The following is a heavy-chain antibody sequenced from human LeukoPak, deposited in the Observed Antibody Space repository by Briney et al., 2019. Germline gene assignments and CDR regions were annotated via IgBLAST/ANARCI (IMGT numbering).Heavy chain of an antibody. CDR2: ISSSSSYI. D-gene: IGHD6-13*01. J-gene: IGHJ1*01. CDR1: GFTFSSYS. CDR3: ARKLTIAAAGRYFQH. V-gene: IGHV3-21*01. Sequence: GGSLRLSCAASGFTFSSYSMNWVRQAPGKGLEWVSSISSSSSYIYYADSVKGRFTISRDNAKNSLYLQMNSLRAEDTAVYYCARKLTIAAAGRYFQHWGQGTLVTVSS.